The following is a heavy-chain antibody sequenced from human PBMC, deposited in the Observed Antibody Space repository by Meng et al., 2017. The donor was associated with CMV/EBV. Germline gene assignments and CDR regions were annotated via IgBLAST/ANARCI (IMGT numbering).Heavy chain of an antibody. CDR3: ASKSTAHTGQGGMDV. CDR2: MNPNSGNT. Sequence: ASVKVSCKASGYTFTSYDINWVRQATGQGLEWMGWMNPNSGNTGYAQKFQGRVTMTRNTSISTAYMELSSLRSEDTAVYYCASKSTAHTGQGGMDVWGQGTTVTVSS. V-gene: IGHV1-8*01. J-gene: IGHJ6*02. CDR1: GYTFTSYD. D-gene: IGHD4-17*01.